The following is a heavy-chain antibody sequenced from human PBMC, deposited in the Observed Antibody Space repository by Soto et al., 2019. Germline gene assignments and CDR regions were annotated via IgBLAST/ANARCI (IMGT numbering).Heavy chain of an antibody. CDR1: GYNFANYW. CDR2: IYPGNSDT. CDR3: ARHVYYDVLKKNY. Sequence: ELQLVQSGAEVKKPGESLKISCKGSGYNFANYWIGWVRQMPGKGLEWMGIIYPGNSDTRYSPSFQGQVTISADTSISTAYLEWSSLKASDTAIYYCARHVYYDVLKKNYWGQGTLVTVS. J-gene: IGHJ4*02. D-gene: IGHD3-9*01. V-gene: IGHV5-51*01.